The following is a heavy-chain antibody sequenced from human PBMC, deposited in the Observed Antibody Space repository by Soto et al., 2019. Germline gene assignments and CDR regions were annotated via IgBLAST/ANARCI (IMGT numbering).Heavy chain of an antibody. J-gene: IGHJ6*02. V-gene: IGHV4-4*07. CDR3: AREPDSSGWSPPGMDV. Sequence: EXLSLNCTFSGGXISSYYWIWIRQPAGNGLEWIGRIYTSGSTNYKPSLKSRVNMSVETSKNQFSLKLSSVNAADTAVYYCAREPDSSGWSPPGMDVWGQGTTGTVSS. D-gene: IGHD6-19*01. CDR2: IYTSGST. CDR1: GGXISSYY.